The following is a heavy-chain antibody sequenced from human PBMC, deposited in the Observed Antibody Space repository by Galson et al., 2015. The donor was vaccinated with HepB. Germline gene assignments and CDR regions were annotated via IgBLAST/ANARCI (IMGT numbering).Heavy chain of an antibody. D-gene: IGHD5-18*01. CDR2: IIPIFGTA. V-gene: IGHV1-69*13. CDR1: GGTFSSYA. CDR3: AREGHGYSYGYPFDY. Sequence: SVKVSCKASGGTFSSYAISWVRQAPGQGLEWMGGIIPIFGTANYAQKFQGRVTITADESTSTAYMELTSLRSEDTAVYYCAREGHGYSYGYPFDYWGQGTLVTVSS. J-gene: IGHJ4*02.